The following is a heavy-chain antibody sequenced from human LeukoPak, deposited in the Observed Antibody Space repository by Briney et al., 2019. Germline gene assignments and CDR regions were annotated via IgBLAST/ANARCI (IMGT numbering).Heavy chain of an antibody. CDR2: IIPILGIA. Sequence: GASVKVSCKAPGGTFSSHSISWVRQAPGQGLEWMGRIIPILGIANYAQKFQGRVTITADKSTSTAYMELSSLRSEDTAVYYCARGLGIRDAFDIWGQGTMVTVSS. CDR3: ARGLGIRDAFDI. J-gene: IGHJ3*02. CDR1: GGTFSSHS. V-gene: IGHV1-69*04. D-gene: IGHD1-14*01.